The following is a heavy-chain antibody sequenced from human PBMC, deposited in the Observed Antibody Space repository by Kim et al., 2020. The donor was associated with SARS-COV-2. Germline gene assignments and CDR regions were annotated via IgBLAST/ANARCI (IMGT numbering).Heavy chain of an antibody. Sequence: GGSLRLSCAASGFTFSSYEMNWVRQAPGKGLEWVSYISSSGSTIYYADSVKGRFTISRDNAKNSLYLQMNSLRAEDTAVYYCARDLLVAYFDYWGQGTLGTVSS. V-gene: IGHV3-48*03. CDR1: GFTFSSYE. CDR3: ARDLLVAYFDY. D-gene: IGHD3-10*01. CDR2: ISSSGSTI. J-gene: IGHJ4*02.